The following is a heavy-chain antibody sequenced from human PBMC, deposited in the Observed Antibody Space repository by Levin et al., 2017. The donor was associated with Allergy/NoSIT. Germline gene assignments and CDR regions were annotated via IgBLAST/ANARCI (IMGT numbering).Heavy chain of an antibody. V-gene: IGHV3-48*01. CDR2: ISSSSSTI. J-gene: IGHJ4*02. CDR3: ARELYNFDY. D-gene: IGHD2-8*01. CDR1: GFTFSSYT. Sequence: QPGGSLRLSCAASGFTFSSYTMNWVRQAPGKGLEWVSYISSSSSTIYYADSVKGRFTISRDNAKSSLYLQMNSLRAEDTAVYYCARELYNFDYWGQGTLVTVSS.